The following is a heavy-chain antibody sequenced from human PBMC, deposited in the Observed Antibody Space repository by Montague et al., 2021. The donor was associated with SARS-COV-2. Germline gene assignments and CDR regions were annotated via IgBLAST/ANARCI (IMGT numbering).Heavy chain of an antibody. J-gene: IGHJ4*02. D-gene: IGHD6-13*01. CDR3: VRGIEAAGSYDY. CDR1: GDSVSSNSAT. CDR2: TYYRSMWKS. Sequence: CAISGDSVSSNSATWNWFRQSPSRGLEWLGRTYYRSMWKSDYARXVKSRIAINPDTSKNQFSLQLSSVTPEDTALYYCVRGIEAAGSYDYWGQGTLVTVSS. V-gene: IGHV6-1*01.